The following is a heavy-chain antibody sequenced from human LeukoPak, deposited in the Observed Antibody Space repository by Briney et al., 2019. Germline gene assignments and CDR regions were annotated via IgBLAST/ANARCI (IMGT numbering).Heavy chain of an antibody. D-gene: IGHD3-10*01. CDR3: ARAPSNYDGSGSYYEGYYYYYMDV. CDR1: GVSFSGYY. J-gene: IGHJ6*03. CDR2: INHSGST. V-gene: IGHV4-34*01. Sequence: ASETLSLTCAVYGVSFSGYYWSWIRQPPGKGLEWIVEINHSGSTNYNPSLKSRVTISVDTSKNHFSLKLSSVTAADTAVYYCARAPSNYDGSGSYYEGYYYYYMDVWGKGTTVTVSS.